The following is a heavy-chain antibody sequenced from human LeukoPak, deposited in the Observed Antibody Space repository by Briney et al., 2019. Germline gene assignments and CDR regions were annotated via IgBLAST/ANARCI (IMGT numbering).Heavy chain of an antibody. CDR2: IYYSGST. CDR1: GGSISSSSYY. CDR3: ARLRNIVVVPAAMEDYFDY. V-gene: IGHV4-39*01. D-gene: IGHD2-2*01. J-gene: IGHJ4*02. Sequence: SETLSLTCTVSGGSISSSSYYWGWIRQPPGKGLEWIGSIYYSGSTYYNPSLKSRVTISVDTSKNQFSLKLSSVTAADTAVYYCARLRNIVVVPAAMEDYFDYWGQGTLVTVSP.